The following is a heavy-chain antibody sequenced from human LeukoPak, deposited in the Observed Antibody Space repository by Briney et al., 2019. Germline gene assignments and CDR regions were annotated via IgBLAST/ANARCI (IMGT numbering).Heavy chain of an antibody. J-gene: IGHJ4*02. CDR1: RFTFSNYG. CDR3: AKSTGYSSGWYYFDY. V-gene: IGHV3-30*02. D-gene: IGHD6-19*01. Sequence: GGSLRPSCAASRFTFSNYGMHWVRQAPSKGLEWVAFIRFDGSSKYYADSVKGRFTISRDNSKNTLYLQMNSLRAEDTAVYYCAKSTGYSSGWYYFDYWGQGTLVTVSS. CDR2: IRFDGSSK.